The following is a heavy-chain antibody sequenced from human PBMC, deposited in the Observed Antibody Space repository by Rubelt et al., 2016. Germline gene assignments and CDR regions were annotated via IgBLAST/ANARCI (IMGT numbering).Heavy chain of an antibody. CDR3: ARGRPYYYDSSLYYFDY. Sequence: QVQLQESGPGLVKPSETLSLTCTVSGGSISSYYWSWIRQPPGKGLEWIGYIYYSGSTNYNPSLKSRVTISVDTSKNQFSLKLSSVTAADTAVYYCARGRPYYYDSSLYYFDYWGQGTLVTVSS. J-gene: IGHJ4*02. D-gene: IGHD3-22*01. CDR2: IYYSGST. V-gene: IGHV4-59*01. CDR1: GGSISSYY.